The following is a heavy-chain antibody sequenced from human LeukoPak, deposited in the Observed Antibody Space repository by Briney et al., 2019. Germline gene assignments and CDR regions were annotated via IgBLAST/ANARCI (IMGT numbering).Heavy chain of an antibody. Sequence: SETLSLTCTVSGGSISSYYWSWIRQPPGKGLEWIGYIYTSGSTNYNPSLKSRVTISVDTSKNQFSLKLSSVTAADTAVYYCARGKRYCSSTSCYRRVYYYYYMDVWGKGTTVTVSS. CDR1: GGSISSYY. CDR2: IYTSGST. D-gene: IGHD2-2*02. CDR3: ARGKRYCSSTSCYRRVYYYYYMDV. J-gene: IGHJ6*03. V-gene: IGHV4-4*09.